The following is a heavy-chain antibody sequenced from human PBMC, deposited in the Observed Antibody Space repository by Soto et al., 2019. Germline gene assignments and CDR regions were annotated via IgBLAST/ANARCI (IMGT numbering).Heavy chain of an antibody. CDR1: GGSFSGYY. V-gene: IGHV4-34*01. CDR3: ARTDRLQAFDY. J-gene: IGHJ4*02. CDR2: INHSGST. Sequence: SETLSLTCAVYGGSFSGYYWSWIRQPPGKGLEWIGEINHSGSTNYNPSLKSRVTISVDTSKNQFSLKLSSVTAADTAVYYCARTDRLQAFDYWGQGTLVTVSS.